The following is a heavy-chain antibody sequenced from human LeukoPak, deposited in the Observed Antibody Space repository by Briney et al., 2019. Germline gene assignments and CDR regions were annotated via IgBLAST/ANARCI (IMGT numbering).Heavy chain of an antibody. Sequence: PGGSLRLSCAASGFTFSSYAMSWVRQAPGKGLEWVSGISGSGAGTFYADSVKGRFTISRDNSKNTLYLQMDSLRAEDTAVYYYAKDWTLCYNSGSYYIVWGQGALVTVSS. CDR3: AKDWTLCYNSGSYYIV. CDR2: ISGSGAGT. V-gene: IGHV3-23*01. J-gene: IGHJ4*02. D-gene: IGHD3-10*01. CDR1: GFTFSSYA.